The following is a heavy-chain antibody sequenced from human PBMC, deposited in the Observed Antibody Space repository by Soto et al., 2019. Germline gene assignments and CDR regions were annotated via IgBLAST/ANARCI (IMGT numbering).Heavy chain of an antibody. J-gene: IGHJ3*02. Sequence: QVQLVESGGGVVQPGRSLRLSCAASAFTLSGYAMHWVRQAPGKGLEWVAVISYDGSNKNYVDSVKGRFTISRDNSKNKLYLQMNSLRGEDTAVYYCARDSRYCSGGTCSSQHAFDIWGQGTMVTVSS. V-gene: IGHV3-30*04. CDR3: ARDSRYCSGGTCSSQHAFDI. D-gene: IGHD2-15*01. CDR2: ISYDGSNK. CDR1: AFTLSGYA.